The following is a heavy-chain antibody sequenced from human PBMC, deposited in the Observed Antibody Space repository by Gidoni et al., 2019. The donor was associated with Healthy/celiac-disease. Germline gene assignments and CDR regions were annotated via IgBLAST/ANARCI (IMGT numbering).Heavy chain of an antibody. D-gene: IGHD2-2*01. CDR2: ISGSGGST. J-gene: IGHJ4*02. CDR1: GIPFGSDA. CDR3: AKYVIRYCSSTSCSLPSY. Sequence: EVQLLESGGGLVQPGGSLSLSCAALGIPFGSDALSLVRQAPGKGLEWVSAISGSGGSTYYADTGKGRFTISRDNSKNTLYLQMNSLKAEDTAVYYCAKYVIRYCSSTSCSLPSYWGQGTLVTVSS. V-gene: IGHV3-23*01.